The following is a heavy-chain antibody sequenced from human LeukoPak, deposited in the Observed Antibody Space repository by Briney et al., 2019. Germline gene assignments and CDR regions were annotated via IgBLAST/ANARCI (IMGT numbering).Heavy chain of an antibody. Sequence: PGGSLRLSCAASGFTFSSYWMHWVRQAPGKGLVWVSRINSDGSSTSYADSVKGRFTISRDNSKNTLYLQMNSLRAEDTAVYYCAKGVSGSYSAKFDYWGQGTLVTVSS. CDR3: AKGVSGSYSAKFDY. J-gene: IGHJ4*02. CDR1: GFTFSSYW. V-gene: IGHV3-74*01. CDR2: INSDGSST. D-gene: IGHD1-26*01.